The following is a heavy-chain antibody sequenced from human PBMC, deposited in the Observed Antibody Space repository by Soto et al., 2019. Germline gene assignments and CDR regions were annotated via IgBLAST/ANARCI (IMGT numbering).Heavy chain of an antibody. CDR3: ARAHAPALPFDY. V-gene: IGHV4-59*01. D-gene: IGHD2-15*01. CDR1: GGSMRNVY. J-gene: IGHJ4*01. Sequence: TSETLSLTCPVSGGSMRNVYWSWIRQPPGKRLELVGFIFHSGNAKYNASLKSRVTISIDTYKRQFSLSLDSVTAADTAVYFCARAHAPALPFDYWGLRTLVTVS. CDR2: IFHSGNA.